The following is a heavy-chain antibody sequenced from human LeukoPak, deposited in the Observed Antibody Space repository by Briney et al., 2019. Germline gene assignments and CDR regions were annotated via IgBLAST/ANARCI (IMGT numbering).Heavy chain of an antibody. CDR3: ARGPRICSSTSCYYWFDP. Sequence: ASVKVSCKASGYTFTSYDINWVRQATGQGLEWMGWMNPNSGNTGYAQKFQGRVTITRNTSISTAYMELSSLRSEDTAVYYCARGPRICSSTSCYYWFDPWGQGTLVTVSS. CDR1: GYTFTSYD. D-gene: IGHD2-2*01. V-gene: IGHV1-8*03. CDR2: MNPNSGNT. J-gene: IGHJ5*02.